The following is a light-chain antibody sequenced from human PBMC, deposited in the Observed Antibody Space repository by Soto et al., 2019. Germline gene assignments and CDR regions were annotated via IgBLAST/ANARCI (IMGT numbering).Light chain of an antibody. CDR2: EVT. CDR3: SSFGGGGNPVL. CDR1: SSDVGGDNY. V-gene: IGLV2-8*01. Sequence: QSALTQPTSASGSLGQSVTISCTGTSSDVGGDNYVSWHQQHPGKAPKVMIYEVTKRAPGIPDRFSGSKSRNTASLTVSGLQADDEADYCCSSFGGGGNPVLLGGGTKLTVL. J-gene: IGLJ2*01.